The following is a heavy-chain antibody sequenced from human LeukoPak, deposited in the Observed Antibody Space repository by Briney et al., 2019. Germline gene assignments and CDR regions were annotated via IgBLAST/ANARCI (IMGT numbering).Heavy chain of an antibody. V-gene: IGHV1-69*01. J-gene: IGHJ4*02. Sequence: SVKVPCKASGGTFSSYAISWVRQAPGQGLEWMGGIIPIFGTANYAQKFQGRVTITADESTSTAYMELSSLRSEDTAVYYCATLQEVAVAPVVDYWGQGTLVTVSS. CDR3: ATLQEVAVAPVVDY. D-gene: IGHD6-19*01. CDR2: IIPIFGTA. CDR1: GGTFSSYA.